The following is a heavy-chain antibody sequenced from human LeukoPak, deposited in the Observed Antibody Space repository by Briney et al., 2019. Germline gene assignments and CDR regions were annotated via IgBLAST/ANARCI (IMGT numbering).Heavy chain of an antibody. D-gene: IGHD6-13*01. CDR3: ASYPASKGIGAAGPLFDY. CDR1: GGSISSYY. J-gene: IGHJ4*02. V-gene: IGHV4-59*08. CDR2: IYNSGTT. Sequence: SETLSLTCTVSGGSISSYYWCWIRQPPGKGLEWMGYIYNSGTTNYNPSLKSRVTISVDTSKNQFSLKLSSVTAADTAVYYCASYPASKGIGAAGPLFDYWGQGTLVTVSS.